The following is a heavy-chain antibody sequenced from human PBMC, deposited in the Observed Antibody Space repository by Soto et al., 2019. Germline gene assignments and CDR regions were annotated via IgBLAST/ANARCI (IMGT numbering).Heavy chain of an antibody. CDR1: GFTFNTYG. CDR2: IWYDGSNK. V-gene: IGHV3-33*08. Sequence: QVQLVESGGGVVQPGGSLRLSCTTSGFTFNTYGMHWVRQAPGKGLEWVAIIWYDGSNKYYADSVKGRFTISRDNSKNTLDLKMNSPRAEDTALYYCARADCTGAYCYSWPFNYGVDVWGQGTTVTVSS. CDR3: ARADCTGAYCYSWPFNYGVDV. J-gene: IGHJ6*02. D-gene: IGHD2-15*01.